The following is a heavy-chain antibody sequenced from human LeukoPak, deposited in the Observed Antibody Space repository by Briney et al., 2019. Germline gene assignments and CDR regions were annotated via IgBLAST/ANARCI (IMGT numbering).Heavy chain of an antibody. D-gene: IGHD3-9*01. CDR2: INRSGST. V-gene: IGHV4-34*01. CDR3: ARGLSDYDILTGYYMWFDY. J-gene: IGHJ4*02. Sequence: KPSETLSLTCAVYGGSFSGYYWSWIRQPPGKGLEWIGEINRSGSTNYNPSLKSRVTISVDTSKNQFSLKLSSVTAADTAVYYCARGLSDYDILTGYYMWFDYWGQGTLVTVSS. CDR1: GGSFSGYY.